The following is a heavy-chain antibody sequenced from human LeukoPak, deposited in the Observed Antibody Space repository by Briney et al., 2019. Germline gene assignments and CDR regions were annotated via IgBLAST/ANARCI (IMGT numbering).Heavy chain of an antibody. Sequence: ASVKVSCKVSGYTLTELSMHWVRQAPGTGLEWLGGFDPEDGETIYAKKFQGRVTMTEDTSTETAYMELSSLRSEDTAVYYCATAPWDCSGGSCDRYYFDYWGQGTLVTVSS. CDR2: FDPEDGET. CDR3: ATAPWDCSGGSCDRYYFDY. D-gene: IGHD2-15*01. CDR1: GYTLTELS. J-gene: IGHJ4*02. V-gene: IGHV1-24*01.